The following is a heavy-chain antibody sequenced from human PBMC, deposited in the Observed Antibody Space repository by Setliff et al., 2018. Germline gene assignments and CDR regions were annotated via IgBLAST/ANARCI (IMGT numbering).Heavy chain of an antibody. CDR3: ALFGDRDTFPI. D-gene: IGHD3-16*01. CDR2: IKSDGSST. Sequence: GGSLRLSCAASGFTFSSFWMHWVRQAPGKGLVWVSRIKSDGSSTTYADSVKGRFTISRDNDKNSLYLQVNSLRAEDTALYYCALFGDRDTFPIWGQGTMVTVSS. J-gene: IGHJ3*02. V-gene: IGHV3-74*01. CDR1: GFTFSSFW.